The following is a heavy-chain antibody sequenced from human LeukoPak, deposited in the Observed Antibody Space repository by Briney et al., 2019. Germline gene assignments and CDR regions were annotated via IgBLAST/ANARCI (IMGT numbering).Heavy chain of an antibody. D-gene: IGHD5-18*01. CDR3: ARDLSGITGYTYGRGIDY. J-gene: IGHJ4*02. CDR1: GFTFSSYW. V-gene: IGHV3-7*01. Sequence: GGSLRLFCAASGFTFSSYWMSWVRQAPGKGLEWVANIKQDGSEKYYVDSVKGRFTISRDNAKKSLYLQMNSLRAEDTAVYYCARDLSGITGYTYGRGIDYWGQGTLVTVSS. CDR2: IKQDGSEK.